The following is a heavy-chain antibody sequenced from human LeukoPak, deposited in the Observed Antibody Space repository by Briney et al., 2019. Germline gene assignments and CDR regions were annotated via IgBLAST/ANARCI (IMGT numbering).Heavy chain of an antibody. J-gene: IGHJ4*02. CDR3: ARGVWYFDY. D-gene: IGHD6-13*01. CDR2: IYYSGST. CDR1: GASISSYY. V-gene: IGHV4-39*07. Sequence: SETLSLTCTVSGASISSYYWGWIRQPPGKGLEWIGSIYYSGSTNYNPSLKSRVTISVDTSKNQFSLKLSSVTAADTAVYYCARGVWYFDYWGQGTLVTVSS.